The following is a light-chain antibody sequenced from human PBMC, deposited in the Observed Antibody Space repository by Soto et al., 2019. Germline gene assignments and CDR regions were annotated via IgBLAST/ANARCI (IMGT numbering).Light chain of an antibody. CDR3: QQSYSSPPT. Sequence: DIQMTQSPSSLSASVGDRVTLTCRASQSINNYLNWYQQKPGKAPQLLMYAASHLRSGLPSRFSGSGSGTEFALTISNLQPEDFASYYCQQSYSSPPTFGQGTKLDIK. J-gene: IGKJ2*01. V-gene: IGKV1-39*01. CDR2: AAS. CDR1: QSINNY.